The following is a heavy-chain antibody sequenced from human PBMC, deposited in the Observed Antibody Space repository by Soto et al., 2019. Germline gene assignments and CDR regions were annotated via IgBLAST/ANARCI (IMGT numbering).Heavy chain of an antibody. CDR3: AREGKITCLDY. CDR1: GFTFSSYW. D-gene: IGHD3-10*01. CDR2: IKQDGSEK. J-gene: IGHJ4*02. Sequence: GGSLRLSCAASGFTFSSYWMSWVRQAPGKGLEWVANIKQDGSEKYYVDSVKGRYTISRDKAKNSLYLKMNSLRAEDTAVYYCAREGKITCLDYWGQGTLVTVSS. V-gene: IGHV3-7*01.